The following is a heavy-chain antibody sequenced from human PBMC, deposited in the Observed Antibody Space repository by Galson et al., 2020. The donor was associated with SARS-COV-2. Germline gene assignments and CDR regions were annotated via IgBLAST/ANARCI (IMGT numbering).Heavy chain of an antibody. Sequence: GESLKISCAASGFTFSNFGMHWVRQAPGQGLEWVAVISTDGNNKHDADSVKGRFTISRDNSDNTLYLQMNSLRPEDTAVYFCARAGYSSTWTLGDAFDVWGQGTLVTVSS. J-gene: IGHJ3*01. CDR1: GFTFSNFG. CDR2: ISTDGNNK. CDR3: ARAGYSSTWTLGDAFDV. V-gene: IGHV3-30*03. D-gene: IGHD3-16*02.